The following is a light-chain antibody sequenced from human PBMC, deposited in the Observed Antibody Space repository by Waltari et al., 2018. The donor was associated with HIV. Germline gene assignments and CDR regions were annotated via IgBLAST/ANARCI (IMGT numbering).Light chain of an antibody. Sequence: IVMTQTPISLSVTPGQPASISCKSSHSLLHCDGKTYLYWYLQKPGRPAQLLMYEGSNRFAGVPGRFSSGGSGTNYTLEISRVEAADVGVYYCMQSIQLLYTFGQGTKLDLK. V-gene: IGKV2D-29*01. J-gene: IGKJ2*01. CDR3: MQSIQLLYT. CDR1: HSLLHCDGKTY. CDR2: EGS.